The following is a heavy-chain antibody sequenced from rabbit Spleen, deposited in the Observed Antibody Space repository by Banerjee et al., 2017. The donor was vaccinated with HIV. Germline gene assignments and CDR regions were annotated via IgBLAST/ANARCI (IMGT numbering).Heavy chain of an antibody. V-gene: IGHV1S45*01. Sequence: DLVESGGGLVQPGESLKLSCKASGIDFSSYGISWVRQAPGKGLEWIACINTATGKPVYATWAKGRFTISTTSSTTVTLQRTSLTAADTATYFCARDLAGAIGWNFYLWGPGTLVTVS. CDR1: GIDFSSYG. CDR3: ARDLAGAIGWNFYL. CDR2: INTATGKP. J-gene: IGHJ6*01. D-gene: IGHD4-1*01.